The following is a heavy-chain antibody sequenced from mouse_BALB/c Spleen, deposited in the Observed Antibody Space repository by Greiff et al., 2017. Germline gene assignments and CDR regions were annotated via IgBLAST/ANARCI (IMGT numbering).Heavy chain of an antibody. CDR3: ARDQGYGSSYNPWFAY. J-gene: IGHJ3*01. CDR1: GFSLTGYG. V-gene: IGHV2-6-7*01. Sequence: QVQLQQSGPGLVAPSQSLSITCTVSGFSLTGYGVNWVRQPPGKGLEWLGMIWGDGSTDYNSALKSRLSISKDNSKSQVFLKMNSLQTDDTARYYCARDQGYGSSYNPWFAYWGQGTLVTVSA. D-gene: IGHD1-1*01. CDR2: IWGDGST.